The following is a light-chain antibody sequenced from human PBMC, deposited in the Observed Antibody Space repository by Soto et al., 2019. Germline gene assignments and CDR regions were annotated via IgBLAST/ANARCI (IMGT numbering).Light chain of an antibody. V-gene: IGLV2-14*01. CDR1: SSDVGGYSY. CDR3: ASYTTSSTYL. Sequence: QSALTQPASVSGSPGQSIAISCTGTSSDVGGYSYVSWYQQQPGKAPKLVISDVSNRPSGVSDRFSGSKSGNTASLTISGLQTEDEADYYCASYTTSSTYLFGTGTKLTVL. CDR2: DVS. J-gene: IGLJ1*01.